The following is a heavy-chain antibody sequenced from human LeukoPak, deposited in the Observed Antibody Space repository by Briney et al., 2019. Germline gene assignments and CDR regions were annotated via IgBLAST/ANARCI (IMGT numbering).Heavy chain of an antibody. D-gene: IGHD1-26*01. CDR3: ARELKAWESDSYYFDY. CDR1: GGSISSGDYY. CDR2: IYYSGST. J-gene: IGHJ4*02. Sequence: PSETLSLTCTVSGGSISSGDYYWSWIRQPPGKGLEWIGYIYYSGSTYYNPSLKSRVTISVDTSKNQFSLKLSSVTAADTAVYYCARELKAWESDSYYFDYWGQGTLVTVSS. V-gene: IGHV4-30-4*01.